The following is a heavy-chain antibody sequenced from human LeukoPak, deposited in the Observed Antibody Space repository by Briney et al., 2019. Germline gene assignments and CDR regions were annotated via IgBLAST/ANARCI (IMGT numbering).Heavy chain of an antibody. J-gene: IGHJ4*02. D-gene: IGHD4-17*01. CDR2: ISSGSSSI. Sequence: GSLRLSCAASGFMFSSYSMNWVRQAPGKGLEWVSDISSGSSSIYYADPVKGRFTMSRDNAKNSLYLQMSSLRAEDTAVYYCARVRYGDYVGGFDYWGQGTLVTVSS. CDR1: GFMFSSYS. V-gene: IGHV3-48*01. CDR3: ARVRYGDYVGGFDY.